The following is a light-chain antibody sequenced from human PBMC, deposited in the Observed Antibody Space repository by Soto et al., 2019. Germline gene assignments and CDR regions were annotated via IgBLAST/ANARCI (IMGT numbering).Light chain of an antibody. Sequence: NFVLTQPHSVSESPGKTVTISCTRSSGSIASSYVQWYQQRPGSAPTNVMYEDNQRPSGVPDRFSGSIDSSSNSASLTISGLKAEDEADYYCQSYDTRNHVVFGGGTKLTVL. CDR2: EDN. CDR3: QSYDTRNHVV. J-gene: IGLJ2*01. V-gene: IGLV6-57*04. CDR1: SGSIASSY.